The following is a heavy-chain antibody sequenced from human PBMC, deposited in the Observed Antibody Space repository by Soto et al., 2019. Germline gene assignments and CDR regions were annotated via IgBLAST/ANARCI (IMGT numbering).Heavy chain of an antibody. V-gene: IGHV3-7*01. D-gene: IGHD3-22*01. Sequence: GSLRLCCAASGFTFSSYWMSWGRQAPGKGLEWVANIKQDGSEKYYVDSVKGRFTISRDNAKNSLYLQMNSLRAEDTAVYYCARDKDDSSDRRSVDWFDPWGQGTLVTVS. CDR2: IKQDGSEK. CDR1: GFTFSSYW. CDR3: ARDKDDSSDRRSVDWFDP. J-gene: IGHJ5*02.